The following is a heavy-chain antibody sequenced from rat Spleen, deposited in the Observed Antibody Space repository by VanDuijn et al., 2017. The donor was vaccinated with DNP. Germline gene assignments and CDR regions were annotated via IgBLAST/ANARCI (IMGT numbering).Heavy chain of an antibody. Sequence: EVQLLESGGGLVQPGRSLKLSCAASGFTFSYYWMAWVRQVPGKGLEWVASITSNGVSTYYSDSVKGRFTISRDNAKNTLYLQMNSLRSEDTATYYCARGGRSYFDYWGQGVMVTVSS. CDR2: ITSNGVST. V-gene: IGHV5-31*01. D-gene: IGHD1-11*01. CDR3: ARGGRSYFDY. J-gene: IGHJ2*01. CDR1: GFTFSYYW.